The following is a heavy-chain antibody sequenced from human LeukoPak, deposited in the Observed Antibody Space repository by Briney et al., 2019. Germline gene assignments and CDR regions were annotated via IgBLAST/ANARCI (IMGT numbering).Heavy chain of an antibody. CDR1: GGSFIGYY. CDR2: INHSGST. Sequence: SETLSLTCAVYGGSFIGYYWSWIRQPPGKGLDWIGEINHSGSTNYNPSLKSRVTISVDTSKNQFSLKLSSVTAADTAVYYCASEGGVREKPFDYWGQGTLVTVSS. CDR3: ASEGGVREKPFDY. D-gene: IGHD3-16*01. V-gene: IGHV4-34*01. J-gene: IGHJ4*02.